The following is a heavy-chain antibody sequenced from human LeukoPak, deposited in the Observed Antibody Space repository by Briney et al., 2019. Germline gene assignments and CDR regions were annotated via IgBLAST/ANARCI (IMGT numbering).Heavy chain of an antibody. CDR3: ARNGENPLDFDY. CDR2: IWYDGSNK. J-gene: IGHJ4*02. V-gene: IGHV3-33*01. Sequence: GRSLRLSWAASGFTFSSYGMHWVRQAPGKGLEWVAVIWYDGSNKYYADSVKGRFTISRDNSKNTLYLQMNSLRAEDTAVYYCARNGENPLDFDYWGQGTLVTVSS. D-gene: IGHD4-17*01. CDR1: GFTFSSYG.